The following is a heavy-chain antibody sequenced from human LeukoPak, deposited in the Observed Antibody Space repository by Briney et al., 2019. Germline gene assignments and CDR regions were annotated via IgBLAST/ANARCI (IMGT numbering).Heavy chain of an antibody. Sequence: GGSLRLSCAASGLTVSSNHMSWVRQAPGKGLEWVSIIYSGGSAYYADSVKGRFTISRDNAKNTLYLQMNSLRAEDTAVYYCARVNRGVITSYYYYYGMDVWGQGTTVTVSS. V-gene: IGHV3-53*01. J-gene: IGHJ6*02. CDR2: IYSGGSA. D-gene: IGHD3-10*01. CDR1: GLTVSSNH. CDR3: ARVNRGVITSYYYYYGMDV.